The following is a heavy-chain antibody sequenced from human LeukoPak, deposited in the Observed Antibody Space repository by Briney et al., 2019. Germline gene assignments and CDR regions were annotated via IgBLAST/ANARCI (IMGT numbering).Heavy chain of an antibody. Sequence: SETLSLTCAVSGYSISSSYYWGWIRQPPGKGLEWIGSIYHSGNTYYNPSLKSRVTISVDTSKNQFSLKLSSVTAADTAVYYCATELRYFDWLLGDYYYYMDVWGKGTTVTISS. CDR1: GYSISSSYY. CDR3: ATELRYFDWLLGDYYYYMDV. J-gene: IGHJ6*03. D-gene: IGHD3-9*01. V-gene: IGHV4-38-2*01. CDR2: IYHSGNT.